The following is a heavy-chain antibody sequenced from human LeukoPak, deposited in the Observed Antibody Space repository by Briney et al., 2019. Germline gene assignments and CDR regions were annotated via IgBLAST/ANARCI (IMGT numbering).Heavy chain of an antibody. D-gene: IGHD1-26*01. V-gene: IGHV3-48*01. Sequence: PGRSLRLSCAASGFTFSSYSMNWVRQAPGKGLEWVSYISSSSSTIYYADSVKGRFTISRDNAKNSLYLQMNSLRAEDTAVYYCARDSVGATGRFFDYWGQGTLVTVSS. CDR3: ARDSVGATGRFFDY. J-gene: IGHJ4*02. CDR1: GFTFSSYS. CDR2: ISSSSSTI.